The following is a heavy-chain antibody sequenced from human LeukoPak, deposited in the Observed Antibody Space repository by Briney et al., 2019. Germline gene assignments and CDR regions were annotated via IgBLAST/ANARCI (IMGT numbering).Heavy chain of an antibody. CDR3: ARSDRSGFYFDDY. Sequence: ASVEVSCKASGYTFTSYAISWVRQAPGQGLEWMGWISAYNGNTNYAQKIQGRVTMTTDTSTSTAYMELRSLRSDDTAVYYCARSDRSGFYFDDYWGQGTLVTVSS. J-gene: IGHJ4*02. V-gene: IGHV1-18*01. D-gene: IGHD3-22*01. CDR1: GYTFTSYA. CDR2: ISAYNGNT.